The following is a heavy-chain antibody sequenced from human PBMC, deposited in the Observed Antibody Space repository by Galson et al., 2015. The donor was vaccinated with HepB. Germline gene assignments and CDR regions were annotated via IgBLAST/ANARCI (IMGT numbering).Heavy chain of an antibody. J-gene: IGHJ1*01. V-gene: IGHV3-30*18. Sequence: SLRLSCAASGFTFSSYGMHWVRQAPGKGLEWVAVISYDGSNKYYGDLVKGRFTISRDNSKNTLNLQMNSLRAEDTAVYYCAKEQDHYESSGYYYGYFQRWGQGTLVTVSS. D-gene: IGHD3-22*01. CDR2: ISYDGSNK. CDR3: AKEQDHYESSGYYYGYFQR. CDR1: GFTFSSYG.